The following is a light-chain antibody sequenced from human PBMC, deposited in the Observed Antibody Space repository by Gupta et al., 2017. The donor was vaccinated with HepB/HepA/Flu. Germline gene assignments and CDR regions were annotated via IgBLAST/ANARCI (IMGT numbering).Light chain of an antibody. J-gene: IGLJ2*01. V-gene: IGLV3-1*01. CDR2: ENK. CDR1: KLGVKY. CDR3: QVWDSGTVV. Sequence: SYELTQPPSVSVSPGQTASITCSGDKLGVKYACWYQQKPGQSPVLVIYENKKRPSGIPERLSGSISGSTATLTISGTQAMDEADYYWQVWDSGTVVFGGGTKLTVL.